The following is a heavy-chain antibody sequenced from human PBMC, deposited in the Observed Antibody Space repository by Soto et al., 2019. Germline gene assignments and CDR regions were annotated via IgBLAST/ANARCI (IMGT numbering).Heavy chain of an antibody. CDR1: GGSFSGYY. D-gene: IGHD3-3*01. Sequence: QVQLQQWGAGLLKPSETLSLTCAVYGGSFSGYYWSWIRQPPGKGLEWIGEINHSGSTNYNPSLKSRVTISVDTSKNQFSLKLSSVTAADTAVYYCARGVGDTSAFDIWGQGRMVTVSS. CDR2: INHSGST. V-gene: IGHV4-34*01. J-gene: IGHJ3*02. CDR3: ARGVGDTSAFDI.